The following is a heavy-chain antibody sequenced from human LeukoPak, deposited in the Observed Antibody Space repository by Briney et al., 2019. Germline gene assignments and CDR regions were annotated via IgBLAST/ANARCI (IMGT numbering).Heavy chain of an antibody. CDR3: ARLLGYCSSTSCLRYFQH. CDR2: IYHSGST. Sequence: SETLSLTCAVSGYSISSGYYWGWIRQPPGKGLEWIGSIYHSGSTYYNPSLKSRVTISVDTSKNQFSLKLSSVTAADTAVYYCARLLGYCSSTSCLRYFQHWGQGTLVTVSS. D-gene: IGHD2-2*01. V-gene: IGHV4-38-2*01. J-gene: IGHJ1*01. CDR1: GYSISSGYY.